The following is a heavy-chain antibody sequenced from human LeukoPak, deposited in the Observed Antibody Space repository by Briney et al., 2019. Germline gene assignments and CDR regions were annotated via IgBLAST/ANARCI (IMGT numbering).Heavy chain of an antibody. CDR2: IKQDGTET. CDR1: GFTFSGYW. CDR3: ARERIFSY. V-gene: IGHV3-7*01. Sequence: PGGSLRLSCAASGFTFSGYWMSWVRQAPGKGLEWVANIKQDGTETYYVDSVKGRFTISRDNAKNSLYLQMNSLRAEGTAVYYCARERIFSYWGQGTLVTVSS. J-gene: IGHJ4*02.